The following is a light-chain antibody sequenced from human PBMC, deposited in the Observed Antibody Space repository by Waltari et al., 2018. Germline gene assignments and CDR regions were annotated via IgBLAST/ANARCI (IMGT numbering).Light chain of an antibody. CDR3: QQRSSWPLT. J-gene: IGKJ4*01. Sequence: EIVLTQSPATLSLSPGERATLSCRASQSVRSLLAWYQQKPGQAPRLLIYDASNRATGIPARFSGSGSVTDFTLTISSLDPEDFAVYYCQQRSSWPLTFGGGTKVEIK. V-gene: IGKV3-11*01. CDR2: DAS. CDR1: QSVRSL.